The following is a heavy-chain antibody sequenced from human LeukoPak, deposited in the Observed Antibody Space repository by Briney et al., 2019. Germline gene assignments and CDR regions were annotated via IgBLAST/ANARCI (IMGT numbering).Heavy chain of an antibody. CDR1: GFTFSSYA. Sequence: PGASLRLSCAASGFTFSSYAMSWVRQAPGKGLEWVSAISGSGGSTYYADSVKGRSTISRDNAKNSLYLQMNSLRAEDTALYYCAKTVSQGPYYYGMDVWGQGTTVTVSS. D-gene: IGHD3-16*01. CDR2: ISGSGGST. J-gene: IGHJ6*02. V-gene: IGHV3-23*01. CDR3: AKTVSQGPYYYGMDV.